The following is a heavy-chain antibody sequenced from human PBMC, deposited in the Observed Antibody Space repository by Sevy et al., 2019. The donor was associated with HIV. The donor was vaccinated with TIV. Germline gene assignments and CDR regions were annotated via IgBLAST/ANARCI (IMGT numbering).Heavy chain of an antibody. Sequence: GGSLRLSCAASGFTFSSYSMNWVRQAPGKGLEWVSSISSSSSYIYYADSVRGRFTISRDNAKNPLYLQMNSLRAEDTAVYYCARGGGVYCSSTSCYALDYWGQGTLVTVSS. D-gene: IGHD2-2*01. CDR1: GFTFSSYS. V-gene: IGHV3-21*01. J-gene: IGHJ4*02. CDR3: ARGGGVYCSSTSCYALDY. CDR2: ISSSSSYI.